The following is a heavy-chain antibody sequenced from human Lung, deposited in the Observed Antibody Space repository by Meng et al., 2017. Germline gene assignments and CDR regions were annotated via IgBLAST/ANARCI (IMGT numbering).Heavy chain of an antibody. CDR2: IKSKTDGGTT. D-gene: IGHD6-13*01. CDR3: TTEGEVAAGNDY. J-gene: IGHJ4*02. Sequence: EVQLVESGGGLVKPGGSRRLSCAASVFTFSNAWISWVRQAPGKGLEWVARIKSKTDGGTTDYAAPVKGRFTISRGDSKNTLFLQMNSLKTEDTAVYYCTTEGEVAAGNDYWGQGTLVTVSS. V-gene: IGHV3-15*01. CDR1: VFTFSNAW.